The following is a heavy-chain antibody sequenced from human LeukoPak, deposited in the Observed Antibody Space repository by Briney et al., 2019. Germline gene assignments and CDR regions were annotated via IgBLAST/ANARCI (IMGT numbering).Heavy chain of an antibody. V-gene: IGHV5-51*01. CDR1: GFSFTSYW. D-gene: IGHD3-22*01. CDR2: IYPGDSDT. Sequence: GESLLISCKGSGFSFTSYWIDWVRQMPGKGLEWLGIIYPGDSDTRYSPSFQGQLTISVDKSISTAYLQWSSLKASDTAMYFCARPSSGYPFDAFDIWGQGTMVTVSS. CDR3: ARPSSGYPFDAFDI. J-gene: IGHJ3*02.